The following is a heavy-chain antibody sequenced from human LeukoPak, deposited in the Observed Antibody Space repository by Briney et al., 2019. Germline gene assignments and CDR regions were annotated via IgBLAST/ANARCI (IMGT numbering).Heavy chain of an antibody. CDR2: IKPSGGST. CDR3: ARLKRGIGAAGTSLRGWFDP. J-gene: IGHJ5*02. V-gene: IGHV1-46*01. Sequence: GASVKVSCKASGYRFTSYYMHWVRQAPGQGLEWMGIIKPSGGSTSYAQKFQGRVTFTSDDSTSTAYMELSSLRSEDTAVYYCARLKRGIGAAGTSLRGWFDPWGQGTLVTVSS. CDR1: GYRFTSYY. D-gene: IGHD6-13*01.